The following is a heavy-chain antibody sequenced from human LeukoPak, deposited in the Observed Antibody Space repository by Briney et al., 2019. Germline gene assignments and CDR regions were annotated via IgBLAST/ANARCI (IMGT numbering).Heavy chain of an antibody. J-gene: IGHJ6*02. D-gene: IGHD1-20*01. CDR1: GGTFSSYA. CDR3: ARGGITGTGYYYYGMDV. CDR2: IIPIFGTA. Sequence: ASVNVSCMASGGTFSSYAISWVRQAPGQGLEWMGGIIPIFGTADYAQKFQGRVTITADESTSTAYMELSSLRSEDTAVYYCARGGITGTGYYYYGMDVWGQGTTVTVSS. V-gene: IGHV1-69*13.